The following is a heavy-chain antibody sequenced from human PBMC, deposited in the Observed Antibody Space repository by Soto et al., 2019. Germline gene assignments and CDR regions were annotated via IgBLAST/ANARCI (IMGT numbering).Heavy chain of an antibody. Sequence: SETLSLTCTVSGGSISSYYWSWIRQPPGKGLEWIGCIYYSGSTNYNPSLKSRVTISVDTSKNQFSLKLSSVTAADTAVYYCARMRWGCSGGSCYSHFDYWGQGTLVTVSS. D-gene: IGHD2-15*01. CDR2: IYYSGST. CDR1: GGSISSYY. V-gene: IGHV4-59*01. J-gene: IGHJ4*02. CDR3: ARMRWGCSGGSCYSHFDY.